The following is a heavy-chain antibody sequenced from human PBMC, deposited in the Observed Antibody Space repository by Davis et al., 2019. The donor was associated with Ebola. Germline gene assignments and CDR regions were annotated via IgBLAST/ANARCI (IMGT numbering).Heavy chain of an antibody. V-gene: IGHV3-48*03. CDR3: ARGGRGGAAANTPPGGMDV. CDR2: ISSSGSTI. CDR1: GFTFSSYE. J-gene: IGHJ6*02. Sequence: GESLKISCAASGFTFSSYEMNWVRQAPGKGLEWVSYISSSGSTIYYADSVKGRFTISRDNAKNSLYLQMNSLRAEDTAVYYCARGGRGGAAANTPPGGMDVWGQGTTVTVSS. D-gene: IGHD6-13*01.